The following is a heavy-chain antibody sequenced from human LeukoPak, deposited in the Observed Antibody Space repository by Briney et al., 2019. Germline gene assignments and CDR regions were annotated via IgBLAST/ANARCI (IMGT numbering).Heavy chain of an antibody. CDR3: ARDTPGYSGYDWADY. V-gene: IGHV3-13*01. J-gene: IGHJ4*02. CDR1: GFTVSSYA. D-gene: IGHD5-12*01. Sequence: PGGSLRLSCAASGFTVSSYAMHWVRHPIGKGLEWVSALGIAGDTFYPGSVKGRFTISRDNGKNSLYLQMNSLRDEDTAVYYCARDTPGYSGYDWADYWGQGTLVTVSS. CDR2: LGIAGDT.